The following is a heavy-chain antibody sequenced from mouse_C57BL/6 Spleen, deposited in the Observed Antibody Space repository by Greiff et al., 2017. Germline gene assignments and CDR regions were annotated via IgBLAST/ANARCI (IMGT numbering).Heavy chain of an antibody. V-gene: IGHV1-4*01. J-gene: IGHJ2*01. CDR1: GYTFTSYT. CDR3: ARGAVYYLDY. Sequence: VQLQQSVAELARPGASVKLSCKASGYTFTSYTMHWVKQRPGQGLEWIGNINPSSGYTKYNQKFKDKATLTADTSSSTAYMQLSSLTSEDSAVYYCARGAVYYLDYWGQGTTLTVSS. D-gene: IGHD6-1*01. CDR2: INPSSGYT.